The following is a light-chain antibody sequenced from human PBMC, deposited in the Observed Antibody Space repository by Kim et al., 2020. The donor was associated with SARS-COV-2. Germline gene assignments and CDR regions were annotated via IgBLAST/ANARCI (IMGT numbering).Light chain of an antibody. J-gene: IGKJ1*01. CDR1: QSVSSSY. Sequence: SPGERATLSCRASQSVSSSYLAWYQQKAGQARRLLIDGASSRATGIPDRCSGSGSGKDFTLTISRLEPEDFAVYYCQQYGSSPWTFGQGTKVDIK. CDR2: GAS. CDR3: QQYGSSPWT. V-gene: IGKV3-20*01.